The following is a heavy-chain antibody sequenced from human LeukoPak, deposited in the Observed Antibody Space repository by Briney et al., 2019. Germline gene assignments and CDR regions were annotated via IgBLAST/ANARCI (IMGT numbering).Heavy chain of an antibody. J-gene: IGHJ3*02. V-gene: IGHV3-30*18. D-gene: IGHD3-22*01. CDR1: GFTFSSYG. Sequence: GRSLRLSCAASGFTFSSYGMHWVRQAPGKGLEWVAVISYDGSNKYYADSVKGRFTISRDNSKNTLYLQTNSLRAEDTAVYYCAKGTTHYYDSSGPDAFDIWGQGTMVTVSS. CDR2: ISYDGSNK. CDR3: AKGTTHYYDSSGPDAFDI.